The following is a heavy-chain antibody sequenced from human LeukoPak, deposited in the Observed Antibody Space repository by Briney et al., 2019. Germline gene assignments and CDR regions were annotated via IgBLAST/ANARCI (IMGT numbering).Heavy chain of an antibody. V-gene: IGHV4-31*03. CDR2: ISYSGTT. CDR1: GGPISSGGYY. D-gene: IGHD3-22*01. J-gene: IGHJ6*03. CDR3: ARHYDLYYYTDV. Sequence: SETLSLTCTVSGGPISSGGYYWSWIRQHPGKGLEWIGYISYSGTTYYNPSLKSRVTLSVDTSTNQFSLRLSSVTAADTAVYYCARHYDLYYYTDVWGKGTTVTVSS.